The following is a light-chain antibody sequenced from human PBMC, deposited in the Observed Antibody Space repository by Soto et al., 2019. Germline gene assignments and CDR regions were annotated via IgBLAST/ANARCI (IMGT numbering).Light chain of an antibody. Sequence: KMNQSPSTLSASVGDRVTITCRASQSISSWLAWYQQKPGKAPKLLIYDASSLESGVPSRFSGSGSGTEFTLTISSLQPDDFATYYCQQYNSYSGTFGQGTKVDIK. V-gene: IGKV1-5*01. CDR2: DAS. J-gene: IGKJ1*01. CDR3: QQYNSYSGT. CDR1: QSISSW.